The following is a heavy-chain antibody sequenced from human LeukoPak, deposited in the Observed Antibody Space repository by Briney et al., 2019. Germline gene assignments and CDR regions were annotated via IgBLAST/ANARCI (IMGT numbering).Heavy chain of an antibody. CDR3: AGRGYSYGSTNFDY. J-gene: IGHJ4*02. CDR1: GGSFSGYY. D-gene: IGHD5-18*01. Sequence: SETLSLTCAVYGGSFSGYYWSWIRQPPGKGLEWIGEINHSGSTNYNPSLKSGVTISVDTSKNQFSLKLSYVTAADTAVYYCAGRGYSYGSTNFDYWGQGTLVTVSS. CDR2: INHSGST. V-gene: IGHV4-34*01.